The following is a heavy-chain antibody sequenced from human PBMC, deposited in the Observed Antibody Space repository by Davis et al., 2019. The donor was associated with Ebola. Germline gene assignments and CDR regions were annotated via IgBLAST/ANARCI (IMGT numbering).Heavy chain of an antibody. D-gene: IGHD3-3*01. Sequence: GESLKISCAASGFTFSSYSMNWVRQAPGKGLEWVAVISYDGSNKYYADSVKGRFTISRDNSKNTLYLQMNSLRAEDTAVYYCAKDLKEGRFLEWGPSWFDPWGQGTLVTVSS. CDR1: GFTFSSYS. J-gene: IGHJ5*02. V-gene: IGHV3-30*18. CDR3: AKDLKEGRFLEWGPSWFDP. CDR2: ISYDGSNK.